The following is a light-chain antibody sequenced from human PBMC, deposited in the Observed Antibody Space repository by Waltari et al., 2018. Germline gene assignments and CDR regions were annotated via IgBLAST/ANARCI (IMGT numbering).Light chain of an antibody. Sequence: QSALTQPPSASGSPGQSVTISCTGTSSDVGGYEYVSWYQRHPGKAPKLINYEVPKRPSGVPDRCAGSTSGNTASLTVSGLQADDGADYFCCSYAGTSYVFGTGTTVTVL. CDR1: SSDVGGYEY. CDR3: CSYAGTSYV. V-gene: IGLV2-8*01. CDR2: EVP. J-gene: IGLJ1*01.